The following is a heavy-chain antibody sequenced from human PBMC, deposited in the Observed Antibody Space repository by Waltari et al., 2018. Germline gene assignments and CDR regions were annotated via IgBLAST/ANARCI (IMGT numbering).Heavy chain of an antibody. CDR1: GYTFTGYY. Sequence: QVQLVQSGAEVKKPGASVKVSCKAPGYTFTGYYMHRVRQAPGKGLEWMGRINPNSGGTNYAQKFQGRVTMTRDTSISTAYMELSRLRSDDTAVYYCARGAARWLPDAFDIWGQGTMVTVSS. D-gene: IGHD5-12*01. CDR2: INPNSGGT. V-gene: IGHV1-2*06. CDR3: ARGAARWLPDAFDI. J-gene: IGHJ3*02.